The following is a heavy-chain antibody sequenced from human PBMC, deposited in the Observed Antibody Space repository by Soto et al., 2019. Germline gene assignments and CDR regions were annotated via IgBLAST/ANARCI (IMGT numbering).Heavy chain of an antibody. V-gene: IGHV1-18*04. J-gene: IGHJ6*02. CDR2: SSGDNGNT. CDR1: GYTFTSYG. CDR3: AGAGNYYFGSDRADWDGMAV. Sequence: QVHLVQSGAEVKKPGASVKVSFKASGYTFTSYGVSRLRQPPGPGRAWRGWSSGDNGNTYYAQKSQRRGTMTTDTYTSTALLELRSLRSDDTAVYYCAGAGNYYFGSDRADWDGMAVGSQWITATATS. D-gene: IGHD3-10*01.